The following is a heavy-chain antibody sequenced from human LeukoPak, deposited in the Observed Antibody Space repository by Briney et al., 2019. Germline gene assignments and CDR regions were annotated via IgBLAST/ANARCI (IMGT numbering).Heavy chain of an antibody. J-gene: IGHJ4*02. CDR1: GFTFSSYW. CDR2: INSDGSST. CDR3: AKEHPTYYDFWSGPEGFFDY. V-gene: IGHV3-74*01. Sequence: GGSLRLSCAASGFTFSSYWMHWVRQAPGKGLVWVSRINSDGSSTSYADSVKGRFTISRDNSKNTLYLQMNSLRAEDTAVYYCAKEHPTYYDFWSGPEGFFDYWGQGTLVTVSS. D-gene: IGHD3-3*01.